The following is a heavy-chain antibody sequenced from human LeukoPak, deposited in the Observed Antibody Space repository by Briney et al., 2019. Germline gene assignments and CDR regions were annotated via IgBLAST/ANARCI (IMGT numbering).Heavy chain of an antibody. Sequence: SSETLSLTCSVSGASIRSYYWSWIRQPPEKGLEWIGYIYHTGSTNYSPSLNSRVTMSVDTSKNEFSLKLSSVTAADTAVYYCARDGVVVAANYYYYYMDAWGKGTTVTVSS. CDR3: ARDGVVVAANYYYYYMDA. CDR2: IYHTGST. D-gene: IGHD2-15*01. V-gene: IGHV4-59*12. CDR1: GASIRSYY. J-gene: IGHJ6*03.